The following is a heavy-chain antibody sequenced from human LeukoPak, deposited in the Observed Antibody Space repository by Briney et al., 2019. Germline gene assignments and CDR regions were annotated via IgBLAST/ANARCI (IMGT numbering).Heavy chain of an antibody. CDR3: ARAAYDSSGYYIDY. J-gene: IGHJ4*02. V-gene: IGHV4-59*01. CDR1: GGSISSYY. D-gene: IGHD3-22*01. CDR2: IYYSGST. Sequence: PSETLSLTCTVSGGSISSYYWSWIRQPPGKGREWIGYIYYSGSTNYNPSLKSRGTISVDTSKNKFSLKLSSVTAADTAVYYCARAAYDSSGYYIDYWGQGTLVTVSS.